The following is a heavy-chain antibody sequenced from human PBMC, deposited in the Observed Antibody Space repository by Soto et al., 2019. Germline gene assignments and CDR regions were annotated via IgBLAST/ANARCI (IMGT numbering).Heavy chain of an antibody. D-gene: IGHD3-16*01. J-gene: IGHJ4*02. CDR3: ARDPILITFGFPDY. V-gene: IGHV4-61*01. CDR2: IYYSGST. Sequence: SETLSLTCDVYGGSVSSGSYYWSWIRQPPGKGLEWIGYIYYSGSTNYNPSLKSRVTISVDTSKNQFSLKLSSVTAADTAVYYCARDPILITFGFPDYWGQGTLVTVSS. CDR1: GGSVSSGSYY.